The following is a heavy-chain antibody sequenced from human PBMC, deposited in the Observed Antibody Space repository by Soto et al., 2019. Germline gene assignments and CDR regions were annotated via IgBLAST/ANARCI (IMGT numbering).Heavy chain of an antibody. D-gene: IGHD3-3*01. CDR2: ISYDGSNK. J-gene: IGHJ3*02. CDR3: AREPADSGAFDI. CDR1: GFTFSSYA. V-gene: IGHV3-30-3*01. Sequence: QVQLVESGGGVVQPGRSLRLSCAASGFTFSSYAMHWVRQAPGKGLEWVAVISYDGSNKYYADSVKGRFTISRDNSKNTLYLQMNSLRAEDTAVYYCAREPADSGAFDIWGQGTMVTVSS.